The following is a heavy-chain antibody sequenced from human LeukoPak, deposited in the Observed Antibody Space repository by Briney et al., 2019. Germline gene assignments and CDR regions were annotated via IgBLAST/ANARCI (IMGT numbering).Heavy chain of an antibody. CDR3: ASGLRYFDWFLDV. CDR1: GITFCCHW. CDR2: IKQDGSEK. V-gene: IGHV3-7*01. J-gene: IGHJ6*02. D-gene: IGHD3-9*01. Sequence: GSLRLFFAASGITFCCHWMSWVPQASGKGLEWVANIKQDGSEKYYVDSVKGRFTISRDNAKNSLYLQMNSLRAEDTAVYYCASGLRYFDWFLDVWGQGTTVTVSS.